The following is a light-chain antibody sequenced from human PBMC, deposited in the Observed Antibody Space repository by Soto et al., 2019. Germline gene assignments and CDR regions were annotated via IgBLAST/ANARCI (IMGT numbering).Light chain of an antibody. V-gene: IGLV2-8*01. CDR1: SSDVGGYDY. CDR3: SSHAGSNNYV. CDR2: EVS. J-gene: IGLJ1*01. Sequence: QSVLTQPASVSGSPGQSITISCTGTSSDVGGYDYVSWYQLHPGKAPKLMVYEVSKRPSGVPDRFSGSKSGNTASLTVSGLRAEDEADYYCSSHAGSNNYVFGTGTKVTV.